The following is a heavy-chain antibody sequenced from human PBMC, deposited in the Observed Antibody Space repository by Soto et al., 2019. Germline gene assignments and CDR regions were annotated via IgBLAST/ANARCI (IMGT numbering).Heavy chain of an antibody. CDR3: ATSYGSGYRAFDY. J-gene: IGHJ4*02. CDR2: VNPILSMS. D-gene: IGHD3-10*01. Sequence: QVQLVQSGAEVKRPGSSVKVSCKASGDTFSFYSINWVRQAPGLGLGWMGRVNPILSMSNYAQRFQGRVTRTPDKSTSTAYMELSGLRSEDTAMYYCATSYGSGYRAFDYWGQGALVTVSS. CDR1: GDTFSFYS. V-gene: IGHV1-69*04.